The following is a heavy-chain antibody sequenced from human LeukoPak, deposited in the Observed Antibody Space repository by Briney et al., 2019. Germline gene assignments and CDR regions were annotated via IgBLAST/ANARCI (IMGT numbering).Heavy chain of an antibody. CDR3: ARGRAAAYSIDY. V-gene: IGHV1-8*01. Sequence: GASVKVSCKAFGYTFTSYDINWVRQATGQGLEWMGWMNPNSGNTGYAQKFQGRVTMTRNTSISTAYMELSSLRSEDTAVYYCARGRAAAYSIDYWGQGTLVTVPS. CDR1: GYTFTSYD. CDR2: MNPNSGNT. D-gene: IGHD6-13*01. J-gene: IGHJ4*02.